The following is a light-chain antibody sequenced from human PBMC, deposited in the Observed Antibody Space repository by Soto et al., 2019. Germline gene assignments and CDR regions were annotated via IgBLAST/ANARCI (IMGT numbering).Light chain of an antibody. CDR2: EVS. CDR1: SSDVGGYNY. J-gene: IGLJ1*01. Sequence: QSVLTQPASVSGSPGQSITISCTGTSSDVGGYNYVSWYQQHPGKASKLMIYEVSNRPSGVSNRFSGSNSDNTASLTISGLQAEDEADYYGSSYTSSSTAVFGTGTKLTVL. V-gene: IGLV2-14*01. CDR3: SSYTSSSTAV.